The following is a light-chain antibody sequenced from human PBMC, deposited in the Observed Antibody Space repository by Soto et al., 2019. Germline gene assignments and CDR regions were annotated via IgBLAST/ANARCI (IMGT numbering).Light chain of an antibody. J-gene: IGKJ3*01. CDR2: GAS. CDR1: QSVSSSY. Sequence: EIVLTQSPGTLSLSPGERATLSCRASQSVSSSYLAWYQQKPGQAPRLLIYGASSRATSIPDRFSGSGSGTDFTLSISRLEPEDFAVYYCQQYGSSLFTFGPGTKVHIK. CDR3: QQYGSSLFT. V-gene: IGKV3-20*01.